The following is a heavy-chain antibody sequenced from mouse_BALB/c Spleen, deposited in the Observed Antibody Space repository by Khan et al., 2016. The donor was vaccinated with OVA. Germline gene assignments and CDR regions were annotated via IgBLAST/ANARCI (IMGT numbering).Heavy chain of an antibody. CDR3: GGRRYYGSNPLMDY. CDR1: GYTFTSYD. V-gene: IGHV1S56*01. Sequence: QVQLQQSGAELVKPGASVKLSCKASGYTFTSYDIHWVRQRPEQGLEWIGWIFPGNGNIKYNEKFKGKATLTTDKSSSTAYMQLSRLTSEDSSVYFCGGRRYYGSNPLMDYWGQGTSVTVSS. CDR2: IFPGNGNI. J-gene: IGHJ4*01. D-gene: IGHD1-1*01.